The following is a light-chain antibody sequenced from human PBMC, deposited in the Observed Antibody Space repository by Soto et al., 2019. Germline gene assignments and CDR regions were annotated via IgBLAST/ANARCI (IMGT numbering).Light chain of an antibody. CDR1: QSVSSSY. CDR2: GAS. Sequence: EIVLTQSPGTLSLSPGERVTLSCRASQSVSSSYLAWYQQKPGQAPRLLIYGASSRATGIPDRFSGSGSGTDFTLTISRLEPEDFAVYYCQQYGSSHGDTFGQGTKLEIK. J-gene: IGKJ2*01. V-gene: IGKV3-20*01. CDR3: QQYGSSHGDT.